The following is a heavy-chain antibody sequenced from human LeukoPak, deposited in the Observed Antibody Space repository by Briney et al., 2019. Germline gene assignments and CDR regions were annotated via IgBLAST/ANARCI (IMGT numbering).Heavy chain of an antibody. CDR2: IYRSGST. V-gene: IGHV4-30-2*01. Sequence: SQTLSLTCAVSGGSISSGGYSWSWIRQPPGKGLEWIGYIYRSGSTYYNPSLKSRVTISVDRSKNQFSLKLSSVTAADTAVYYCARAPITMVRGVIGPDAFDIWGQGTMVTVSS. J-gene: IGHJ3*02. D-gene: IGHD3-10*01. CDR1: GGSISSGGYS. CDR3: ARAPITMVRGVIGPDAFDI.